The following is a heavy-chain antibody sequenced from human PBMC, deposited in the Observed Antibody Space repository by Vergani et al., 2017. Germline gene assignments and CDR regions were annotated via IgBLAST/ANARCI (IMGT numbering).Heavy chain of an antibody. J-gene: IGHJ6*02. CDR3: ARLQAYYYYGMDV. CDR2: ISSSGSTI. V-gene: IGHV3-48*03. CDR1: GFTFSSYE. Sequence: VQLVESGGGLVQPGGSLRLSCAASGFTFSSYEMNWVRQAPGKGLEWVSYISSSGSTIYYADSVKGRFTISRDNAKNSLYLQMNSLRSEDTAVYYCARLQAYYYYGMDVWGQGTTVTVSS.